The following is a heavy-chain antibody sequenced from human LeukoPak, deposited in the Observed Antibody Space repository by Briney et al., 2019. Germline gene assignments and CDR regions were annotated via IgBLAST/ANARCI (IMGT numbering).Heavy chain of an antibody. J-gene: IGHJ4*02. Sequence: PSETLSLTCAVYGGSFSGYYWHWFRQPPGKGLEWIGEINHSGNTKYNPSLKSRVTISLDTSNNQFSLKLSSVTAADTAVYYCVRWETVTSSDYWGQGTLVTVSS. V-gene: IGHV4-34*01. CDR1: GGSFSGYY. CDR2: INHSGNT. D-gene: IGHD4-17*01. CDR3: VRWETVTSSDY.